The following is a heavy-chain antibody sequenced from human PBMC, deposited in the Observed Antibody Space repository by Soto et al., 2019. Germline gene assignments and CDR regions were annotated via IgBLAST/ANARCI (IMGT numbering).Heavy chain of an antibody. D-gene: IGHD1-1*01. CDR2: LYDVDRS. CDR3: ATWHEREHAYDV. CDR1: GYTVSGRNY. V-gene: IGHV3-53*01. Sequence: GGSLTLSCAASGYTVSGRNYEAWVRQDPGKGLEWVSALYDVDRSSYSDAVKGRVTPPSDSSKTTVYLQMNDLRPADAAVYDCATWHEREHAYDVWGQGTTVTVSS. J-gene: IGHJ3*01.